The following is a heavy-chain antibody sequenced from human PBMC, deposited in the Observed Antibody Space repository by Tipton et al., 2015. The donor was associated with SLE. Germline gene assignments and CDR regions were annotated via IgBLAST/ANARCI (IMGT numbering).Heavy chain of an antibody. J-gene: IGHJ3*02. V-gene: IGHV1-69*06. CDR3: ARSGLWFGEPDAFDI. Sequence: QLVQSGAEVKKPGSSVKVSCKASGGTFSSYAISWVRQAPGQGLEWMGRIIPIFGTANYAQKFQGRVTITADKSTSTAYMELSSLRSEDTAMYYCARSGLWFGEPDAFDIWGHGTMVTVSS. CDR1: GGTFSSYA. CDR2: IIPIFGTA. D-gene: IGHD3-10*01.